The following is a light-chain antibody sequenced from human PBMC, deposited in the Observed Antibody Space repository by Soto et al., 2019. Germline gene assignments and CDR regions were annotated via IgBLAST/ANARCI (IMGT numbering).Light chain of an antibody. CDR1: QSVSSY. Sequence: EIVLTQSPATLSLSPGERATFSCRASQSVSSYLAWYQQKPGQAPRLLIYDASNRATGIPARFSGSGSGTDFTLTISSLEPEDFAVYYCQQRRSWPITFGQGTRLEIK. CDR2: DAS. CDR3: QQRRSWPIT. J-gene: IGKJ5*01. V-gene: IGKV3-11*01.